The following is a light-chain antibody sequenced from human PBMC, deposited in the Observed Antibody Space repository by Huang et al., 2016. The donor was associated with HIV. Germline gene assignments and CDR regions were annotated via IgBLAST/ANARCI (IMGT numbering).Light chain of an antibody. V-gene: IGKV1-8*01. CDR2: AAS. CDR3: QQYDIHPLT. J-gene: IGKJ3*01. CDR1: QDINNF. Sequence: IRMTQSPSSLSASTGDRVTITCRANQDINNFLAWYQQRPGSVPKLLIYAASTLQSGVPSRVRGNGSGTDFTLTIGCLHSEDVATYYCQQYDIHPLTFGPGTRVDIK.